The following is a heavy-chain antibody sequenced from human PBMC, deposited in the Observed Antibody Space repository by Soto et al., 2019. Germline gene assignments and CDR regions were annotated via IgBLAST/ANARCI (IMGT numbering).Heavy chain of an antibody. V-gene: IGHV4-59*01. Sequence: SETLSLTCTVSGGSISSYYWSWIRQPPGKGLEWIGYIYYSGSTNYNPSLKSRVTISVDTSKNQFSLKLSSVTAADTAVYYCARGRYSSGWTDFDYWGQGTLVTVSS. D-gene: IGHD6-19*01. J-gene: IGHJ4*02. CDR1: GGSISSYY. CDR2: IYYSGST. CDR3: ARGRYSSGWTDFDY.